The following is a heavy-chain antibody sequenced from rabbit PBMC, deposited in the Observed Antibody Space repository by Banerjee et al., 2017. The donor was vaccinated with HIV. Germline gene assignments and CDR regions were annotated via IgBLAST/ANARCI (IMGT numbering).Heavy chain of an antibody. CDR3: AGSDTDYAYYRL. Sequence: QQQLEESGGGLVKPGGTLTLTCKASGIDFSSYYYMCWVRQAPGKGMEWLACIYTSSGSTCYASWAKGRFTISKTSSTSVTLQMTSLTAADTATYFCAGSDTDYAYYRLWGQGTLVTVS. CDR2: IYTSSGST. CDR1: GIDFSSYYY. D-gene: IGHD6-1*01. J-gene: IGHJ6*01. V-gene: IGHV1S43*01.